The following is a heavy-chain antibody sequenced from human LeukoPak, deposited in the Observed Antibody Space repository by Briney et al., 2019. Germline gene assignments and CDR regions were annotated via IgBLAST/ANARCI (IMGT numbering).Heavy chain of an antibody. CDR2: IYYSGST. Sequence: SETLSFTCTVSGGSISSGGYYWSWIRQHPGKGLEWIGYIYYSGSTYYNPSLKSRVTISVDTSKNQFSLKLSSVTAADTAVYYCARARRGRFDYWGQGTLVTVSS. CDR3: ARARRGRFDY. CDR1: GGSISSGGYY. V-gene: IGHV4-31*03. J-gene: IGHJ4*02. D-gene: IGHD3-10*01.